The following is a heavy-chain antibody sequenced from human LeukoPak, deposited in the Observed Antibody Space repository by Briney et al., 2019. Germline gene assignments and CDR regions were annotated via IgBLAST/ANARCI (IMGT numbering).Heavy chain of an antibody. J-gene: IGHJ6*02. CDR1: GYIFTHYW. CDR3: ARGRSSGPYYYYGMDV. Sequence: GESLKISCQASGYIFTHYWIAWVRQMSGKGLEWMGTVYPGNSDTRYSPSFQGQVTISADKSISTAYLQWSSLKASDTAMYYCARGRSSGPYYYYGMDVWGQGTTVTVSS. D-gene: IGHD3-22*01. CDR2: VYPGNSDT. V-gene: IGHV5-51*01.